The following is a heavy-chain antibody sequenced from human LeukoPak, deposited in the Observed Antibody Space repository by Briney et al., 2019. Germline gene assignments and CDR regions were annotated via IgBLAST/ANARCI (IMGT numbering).Heavy chain of an antibody. D-gene: IGHD2/OR15-2a*01. CDR1: GVSISSSDYY. J-gene: IGHJ4*02. CDR3: ARDIEYDYFDS. CDR2: SYYRGST. V-gene: IGHV4-39*07. Sequence: SETLSLTCNVSGVSISSSDYYWVWIRQPPGKGLEWIGSSYYRGSTYYNPSLTSRATISVDTAKNQFSLRLSSVTAADTAVYFCARDIEYDYFDSWGQGTLVTVSS.